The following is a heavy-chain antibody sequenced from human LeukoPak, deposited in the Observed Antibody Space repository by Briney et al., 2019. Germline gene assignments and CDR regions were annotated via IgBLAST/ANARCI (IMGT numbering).Heavy chain of an antibody. CDR3: ARVSGYDWESFYDY. D-gene: IGHD5-12*01. CDR1: GGPITGSY. CDR2: IYYSGST. J-gene: IGHJ4*02. Sequence: SETLSLTCTVSGGPITGSYWSWIRQPPGKGLEWIGYIYYSGSTNYNPSLKSRVTISVDTSKNQFSLKLNSVTAADTAVYYCARVSGYDWESFYDYWGQGTLVTVSS. V-gene: IGHV4-59*01.